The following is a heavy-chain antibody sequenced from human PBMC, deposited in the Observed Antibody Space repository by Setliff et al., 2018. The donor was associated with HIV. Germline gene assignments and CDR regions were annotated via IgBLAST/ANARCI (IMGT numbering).Heavy chain of an antibody. CDR3: ARGGDRQQLVLIDY. J-gene: IGHJ4*02. Sequence: GGSLRLSCAASGFTFDDYGMSWVRQAPGKGLEWVANIKQDGSEKYYVDSVKGRFTISRDNAKNSLYLQMNSLSAEDTAVYYCARGGDRQQLVLIDYWGQGTLVTVSS. CDR2: IKQDGSEK. V-gene: IGHV3-7*03. CDR1: GFTFDDYG. D-gene: IGHD6-13*01.